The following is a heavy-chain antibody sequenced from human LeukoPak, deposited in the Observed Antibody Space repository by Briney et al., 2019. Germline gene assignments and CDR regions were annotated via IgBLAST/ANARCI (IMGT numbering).Heavy chain of an antibody. D-gene: IGHD4-17*01. CDR2: MSYDGSNK. CDR3: AKDHGDYDLDH. J-gene: IGHJ4*02. V-gene: IGHV3-30*18. CDR1: GFTFRSYG. Sequence: GGSLRLSCAASGFTFRSYGMHWVRQAPGKGLEWVAVMSYDGSNKYYVDSVKGRFTISRDNSKNTLYLQTNSLRAEDTAVYYCAKDHGDYDLDHWGQGTLVTVSS.